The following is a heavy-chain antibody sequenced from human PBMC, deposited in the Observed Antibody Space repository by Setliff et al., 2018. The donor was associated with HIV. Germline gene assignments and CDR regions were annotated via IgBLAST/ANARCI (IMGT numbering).Heavy chain of an antibody. D-gene: IGHD3-10*01. CDR1: GGSISSRSNY. J-gene: IGHJ4*02. CDR2: IYYTGTT. V-gene: IGHV4-39*01. Sequence: SETLSLTCTVSGGSISSRSNYWGWIRQPPGKGLEWIGTIYYTGTTYYNPSLQSRVTLSVDTSKNQFSLKLSSVTAADTAVYYCARAYFGSGIYYWGQGTLVTVSS. CDR3: ARAYFGSGIYY.